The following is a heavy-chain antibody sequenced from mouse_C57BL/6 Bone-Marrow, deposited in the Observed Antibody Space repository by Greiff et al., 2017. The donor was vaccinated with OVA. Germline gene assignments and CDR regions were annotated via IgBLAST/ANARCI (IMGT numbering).Heavy chain of an antibody. Sequence: QVQLKESGAELVRPGASVTLSCKASGYTFTDYEMHWVKQTPVHGLEWIGALDPETGGTAYNQKFKGKAILTADKSSSTAYMELRSLTSEDSAVYYCTRGGVARSYFDYWGQGTTLTVSS. CDR1: GYTFTDYE. CDR2: LDPETGGT. D-gene: IGHD1-1*01. V-gene: IGHV1-15*01. J-gene: IGHJ2*01. CDR3: TRGGVARSYFDY.